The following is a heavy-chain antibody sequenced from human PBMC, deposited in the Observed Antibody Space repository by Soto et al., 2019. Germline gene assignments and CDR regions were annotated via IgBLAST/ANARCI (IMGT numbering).Heavy chain of an antibody. J-gene: IGHJ5*02. CDR3: ARVVAATGWFDP. Sequence: ASVKVSCKASGYTSTSYGISWVRQAPGQGLEWMGWISAYNGNTNYAQKLQGRVTMTTDTSTSTAYMELRSLRSDDTAVYYCARVVAATGWFDPWXQGTLVTVSS. V-gene: IGHV1-18*01. CDR1: GYTSTSYG. D-gene: IGHD2-15*01. CDR2: ISAYNGNT.